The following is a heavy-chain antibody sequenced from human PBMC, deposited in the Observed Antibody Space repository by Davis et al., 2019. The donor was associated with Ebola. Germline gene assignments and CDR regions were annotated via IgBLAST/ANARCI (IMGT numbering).Heavy chain of an antibody. Sequence: SETLSLTCTVSGGSISNGDYSWSWIRQPPGKGLEWIGYIYDSGTTNYNPSLKSRVTISVDTPKNQFSPKLTSVTAADTAVYYCARSRTFWSGYYMSGRGPGDDAFDIWGQGTMVTVSS. D-gene: IGHD3-3*01. J-gene: IGHJ3*02. CDR3: ARSRTFWSGYYMSGRGPGDDAFDI. CDR2: IYDSGTT. CDR1: GGSISNGDYS. V-gene: IGHV4-61*08.